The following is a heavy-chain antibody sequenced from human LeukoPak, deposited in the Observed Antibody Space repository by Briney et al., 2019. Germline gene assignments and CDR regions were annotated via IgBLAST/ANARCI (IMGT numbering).Heavy chain of an antibody. V-gene: IGHV3-23*01. D-gene: IGHD3-9*01. J-gene: IGHJ6*02. CDR3: AKDLSYGMDV. CDR2: ISGSGGST. CDR1: GFTFNSYW. Sequence: GGSLRLSCAASGFTFNSYWMVWFRQAPGKGLVWVSAISGSGGSTYYADSVKGRFTISRDNSKNTLYLQMKSLRAEDTALYYCAKDLSYGMDVWGQGTTVTVSS.